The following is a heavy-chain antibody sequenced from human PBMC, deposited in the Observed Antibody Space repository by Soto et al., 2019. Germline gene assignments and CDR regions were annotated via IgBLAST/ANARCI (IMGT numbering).Heavy chain of an antibody. V-gene: IGHV1-3*01. Sequence: ASVNVSCKASGYTFRSYAIPWVRQAPVQRLVWMGWINAGYGNTKSSQKFQDRVTISRDTSASTAYMELTSLRSEDTAVYYCARDTGDGTFDFWGQGTLVNVSS. J-gene: IGHJ4*02. CDR3: ARDTGDGTFDF. CDR1: GYTFRSYA. CDR2: INAGYGNT. D-gene: IGHD7-27*01.